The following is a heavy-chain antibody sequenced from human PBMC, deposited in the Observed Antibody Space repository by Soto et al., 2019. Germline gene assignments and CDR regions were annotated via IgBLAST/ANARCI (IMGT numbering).Heavy chain of an antibody. CDR2: ISSSSSTI. CDR1: GFTFSSYS. D-gene: IGHD6-6*01. J-gene: IGHJ4*02. Sequence: EVQLVESGGGLVQPGGSLRLSCAASGFTFSSYSMNWVPQAPGKGLEWVSYISSSSSTIYYADSEKGRFTISRDNAKNSLYLQMNGLRDEDTAVYYCARVSHSSSSRALAYWGQGTLVTVSS. CDR3: ARVSHSSSSRALAY. V-gene: IGHV3-48*02.